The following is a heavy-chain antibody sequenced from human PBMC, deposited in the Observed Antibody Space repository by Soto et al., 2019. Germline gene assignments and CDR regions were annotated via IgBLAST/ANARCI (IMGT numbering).Heavy chain of an antibody. CDR1: GGTFSSYT. V-gene: IGHV1-69*02. CDR2: IIPILGIA. D-gene: IGHD3-22*01. Sequence: QVQLVQSGAEVKKPGSSVKVSCKASGGTFSSYTISWVRQAPGQGLEWMGRIIPILGIANYAQKFQGRVTITADKSTSTACMELSSLRSEDTAVYYCAREGDSSDRWFDPWGQGTLVTVSS. CDR3: AREGDSSDRWFDP. J-gene: IGHJ5*02.